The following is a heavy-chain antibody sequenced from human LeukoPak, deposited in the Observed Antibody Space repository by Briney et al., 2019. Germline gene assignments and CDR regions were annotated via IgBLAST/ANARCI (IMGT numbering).Heavy chain of an antibody. V-gene: IGHV5-51*01. CDR2: IYPGDSDT. CDR3: ARPAGSGYYSTYYYYYVDV. J-gene: IGHJ6*03. CDR1: GYSFTSYW. D-gene: IGHD3-3*01. Sequence: GESLKISCKGSGYSFTSYWIGWVRQMPGKGLEWMGIIYPGDSDTRYSPSFQGQDTISAGKSISTAYLQWSSLKASDTAMYYCARPAGSGYYSTYYYYYVDVWGKGTTVTVSS.